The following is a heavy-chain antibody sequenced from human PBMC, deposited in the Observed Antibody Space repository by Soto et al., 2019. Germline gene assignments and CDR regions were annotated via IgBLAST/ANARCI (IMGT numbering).Heavy chain of an antibody. CDR2: VSPLSGGT. CDR1: GYTFGAYY. CDR3: AREFDSGDLGLDR. J-gene: IGHJ6*02. Sequence: QVRLVQSGPEVKTPGASVRVSCKSSGYTFGAYYIHWVRQAPGQGLEWMGWVSPLSGGTNIAQRFQGRLDLTNDAYINPVFMALSSLRSDDTAMYFWAREFDSGDLGLDRWGQGTTVSVS. D-gene: IGHD2-21*01. V-gene: IGHV1-2*02.